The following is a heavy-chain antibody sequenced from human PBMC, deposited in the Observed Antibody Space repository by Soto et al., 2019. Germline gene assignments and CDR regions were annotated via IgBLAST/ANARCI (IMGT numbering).Heavy chain of an antibody. J-gene: IGHJ3*02. V-gene: IGHV1-69*06. CDR1: GGTFSSYA. CDR3: ARDSCTNAVCDILGVWDAFAI. D-gene: IGHD2-8*01. CDR2: IIPIFGTA. Sequence: QVQLVQSGAEVKKPGSSVKVSCKASGGTFSSYAISWVRQAPGQGHECLVGIIPIFGTANYAQKCQGRVTITADKSTSTAYMELSSLRSADTAVYYCARDSCTNAVCDILGVWDAFAIWGQGTMVTVSS.